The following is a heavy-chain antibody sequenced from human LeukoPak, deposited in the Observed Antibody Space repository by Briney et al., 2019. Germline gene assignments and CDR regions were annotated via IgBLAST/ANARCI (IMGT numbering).Heavy chain of an antibody. V-gene: IGHV3-48*04. D-gene: IGHD5-12*01. CDR3: ARSYSGYDYGQYYYYYYMDV. CDR2: ISSSSSTI. CDR1: GFTFSSYS. J-gene: IGHJ6*03. Sequence: GGSLRLSCSASGFTFSSYSMNRVRQAPGKGLEWVSYISSSSSTIYYADSVKGRFTISRDNAKNSLYLQMNSLRAEDTAVYYCARSYSGYDYGQYYYYYYMDVWGKGTKVTISS.